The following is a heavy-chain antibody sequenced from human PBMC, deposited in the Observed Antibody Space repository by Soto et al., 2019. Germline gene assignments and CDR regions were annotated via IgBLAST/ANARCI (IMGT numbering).Heavy chain of an antibody. Sequence: GGSLRLSCAASGFTFSSYAMHWVRQAPGKGLEWVAVISYDGSNKYYADSVKGRFTISRDNSKNTLYLQMNSLRAEDTAVYYCAKEPSPGAHDFWSGYFVYWGQGTLVTVSS. J-gene: IGHJ4*02. CDR3: AKEPSPGAHDFWSGYFVY. V-gene: IGHV3-30-3*01. D-gene: IGHD3-3*01. CDR2: ISYDGSNK. CDR1: GFTFSSYA.